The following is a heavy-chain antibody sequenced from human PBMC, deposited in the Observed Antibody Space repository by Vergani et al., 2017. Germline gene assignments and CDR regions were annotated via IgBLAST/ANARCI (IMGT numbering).Heavy chain of an antibody. J-gene: IGHJ4*02. CDR1: GYTFTSYD. V-gene: IGHV1-8*01. D-gene: IGHD3-16*01. Sequence: QVQLVQSGAEVKKPGASVKVSCKASGYTFTSYDINWVRQATGQGLEWMGWMNPNSGNTGYAQKLQGRVTMTTDTSTSTAYMELRSLRSDDTAVYYCARVYDYIWGFDYWGQGTLVTVSS. CDR2: MNPNSGNT. CDR3: ARVYDYIWGFDY.